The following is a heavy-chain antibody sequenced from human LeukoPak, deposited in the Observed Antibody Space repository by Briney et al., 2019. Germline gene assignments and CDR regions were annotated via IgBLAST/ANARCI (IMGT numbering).Heavy chain of an antibody. CDR1: GFTLSNYW. V-gene: IGHV3-74*01. Sequence: GGSLRLSCAASGFTLSNYWMHWVRQAPGKGLVWVARLHSNGAFTTYADSVKGRFTISRDTAKNTLYLQMNSLRVEDTAVYYCTRFVVVTAGDYWGQGTLVTVSS. D-gene: IGHD2-21*02. CDR3: TRFVVVTAGDY. J-gene: IGHJ4*01. CDR2: LHSNGAFT.